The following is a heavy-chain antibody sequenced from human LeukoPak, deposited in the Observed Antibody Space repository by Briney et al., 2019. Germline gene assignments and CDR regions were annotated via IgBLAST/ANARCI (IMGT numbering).Heavy chain of an antibody. CDR2: FDPEDGET. CDR3: ATARPLDGNFDY. D-gene: IGHD5-24*01. J-gene: IGHJ4*02. V-gene: IGHV1-24*01. Sequence: ASVKVSCKVSGYTLTELSMHWVRQAPGKGLEWMGGFDPEDGETIYAQKFQGRVTMTEDTSTDTAYMELSSLRSEDTAVYYCATARPLDGNFDYWGQGTLVTVSS. CDR1: GYTLTELS.